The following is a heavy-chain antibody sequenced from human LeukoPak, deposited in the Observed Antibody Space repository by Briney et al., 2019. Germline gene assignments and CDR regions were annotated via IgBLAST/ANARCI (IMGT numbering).Heavy chain of an antibody. D-gene: IGHD5-18*01. CDR3: AKAKTQAMVLPGNY. J-gene: IGHJ4*02. V-gene: IGHV3-23*01. CDR1: GFTFSSYA. CDR2: ISGSGDST. Sequence: PGGSLRLSCAASGFTFSSYAMNWVRQPPGKGLEWVSTISGSGDSTYYADSVKGRFTISRDNSKNALYLQMNSLRAEDTAVYYCAKAKTQAMVLPGNYWGQGTRVTVSS.